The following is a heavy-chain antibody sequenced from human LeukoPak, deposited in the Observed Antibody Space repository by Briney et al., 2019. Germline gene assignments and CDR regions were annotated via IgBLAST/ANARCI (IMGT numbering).Heavy chain of an antibody. CDR3: ARRSSSRSGFDY. V-gene: IGHV3-48*04. J-gene: IGHJ4*02. D-gene: IGHD3-3*01. Sequence: GGSLRLSCAASRFNFNIYEMNWVRQAPGKGLEWISHINTDSSSIHYADSMKGRFTISRDNAKNSLYLQMNSLRAEDTAVYYCARRSSSRSGFDYWGQGTLVTVSS. CDR2: INTDSSSI. CDR1: RFNFNIYE.